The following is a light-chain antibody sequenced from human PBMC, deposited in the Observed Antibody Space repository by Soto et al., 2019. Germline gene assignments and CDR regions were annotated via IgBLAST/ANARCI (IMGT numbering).Light chain of an antibody. CDR1: QSLLHSNGYNY. V-gene: IGKV2-28*01. Sequence: DIVMTQSPLSLPVTPGEPASISCRSSQSLLHSNGYNYLDWYLQKPGQSPQLLIYLGSNRASGVPDRFSGSGSGTDFTLKISRVEAEDVGVYYFMQGLQTPITFGQGTRLEIQ. J-gene: IGKJ5*01. CDR3: MQGLQTPIT. CDR2: LGS.